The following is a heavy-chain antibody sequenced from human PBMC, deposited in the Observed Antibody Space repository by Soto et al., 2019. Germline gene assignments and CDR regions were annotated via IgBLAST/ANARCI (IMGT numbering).Heavy chain of an antibody. CDR2: ISSNSRYI. D-gene: IGHD3-22*01. V-gene: IGHV3-21*01. CDR3: TREGDGSGFFSDF. CDR1: GFTFSACS. Sequence: TGGSLRVSCAVSGFTFSACSMNWVRQAPGKGLEWVSSISSNSRYIYYADSVKGRFTISRDNAKNSLYLQMNSLRAEDTAVYYCTREGDGSGFFSDFWGQGALVTVSS. J-gene: IGHJ4*02.